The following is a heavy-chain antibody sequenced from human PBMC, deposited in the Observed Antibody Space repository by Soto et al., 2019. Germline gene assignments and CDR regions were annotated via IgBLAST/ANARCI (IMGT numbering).Heavy chain of an antibody. Sequence: EVQVVESGGGLIQPGGSLRLSCAASGFTVSSNYMSWVRQAPGKGLEWISVVYSDGGTFYADSVKGRFTISRDNTKNMLFHQMNSLRAEDTAVYYCVRDQGVPVTTWGQGTLVTVSS. D-gene: IGHD6-19*01. CDR2: VYSDGGT. CDR3: VRDQGVPVTT. V-gene: IGHV3-53*01. J-gene: IGHJ4*02. CDR1: GFTVSSNY.